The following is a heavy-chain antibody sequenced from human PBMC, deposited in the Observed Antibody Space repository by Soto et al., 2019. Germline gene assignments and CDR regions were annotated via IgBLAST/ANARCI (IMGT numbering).Heavy chain of an antibody. Sequence: QITLKESGPTLVKPTQTLTLTCTFSGLSLSTTGVGVGWIRQPPGKALEWLALIYWDDDKRYSPSLKSRLTITQDTPKTQVVLTMTNMDPVDTATYYCARRLRYSRGWYVGFAPWGQGTLVTVSS. V-gene: IGHV2-5*02. CDR2: IYWDDDK. CDR3: ARRLRYSRGWYVGFAP. D-gene: IGHD6-19*01. J-gene: IGHJ5*02. CDR1: GLSLSTTGVG.